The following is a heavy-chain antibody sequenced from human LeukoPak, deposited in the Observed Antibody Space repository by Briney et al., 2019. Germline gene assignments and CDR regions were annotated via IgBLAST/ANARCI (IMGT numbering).Heavy chain of an antibody. J-gene: IGHJ3*01. D-gene: IGHD3-22*01. CDR1: GYKFNAYW. Sequence: GESLKISCKGSGYKFNAYWIAWVRQMPGKGLEWMGIIYPDDSDTRYSPSFQGQVTISADKSVSIAYLQWSSLKASDTAMYYCPRPNTTFYYDSRVYIVFIVGGKEKMLIVSS. CDR3: PRPNTTFYYDSRVYIVFIV. CDR2: IYPDDSDT. V-gene: IGHV5-51*01.